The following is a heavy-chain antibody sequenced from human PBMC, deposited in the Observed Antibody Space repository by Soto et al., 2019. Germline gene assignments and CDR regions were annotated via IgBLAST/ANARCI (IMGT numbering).Heavy chain of an antibody. D-gene: IGHD3-10*01. J-gene: IGHJ6*02. V-gene: IGHV5-51*01. CDR3: ARLSGRSITLRAYYYGMDV. CDR2: IYPGDSDT. CDR1: GYSFTSYW. Sequence: GESLKISCKGSGYSFTSYWIGWVRQMPGKGLEWMGIIYPGDSDTRYSPSFQGQVTISADKSISTAYLQWSSLKASDTAMYYCARLSGRSITLRAYYYGMDVWGQGTTVTVSS.